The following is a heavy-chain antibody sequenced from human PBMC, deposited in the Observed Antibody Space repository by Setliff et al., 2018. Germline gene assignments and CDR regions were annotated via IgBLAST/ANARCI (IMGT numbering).Heavy chain of an antibody. CDR3: ARDLTTSSWRTYYGMDV. Sequence: ASVKVSCKASGYIFTKYALHWVRQAPGQGLEWMGWINTGNGNTKYSQKFQGRVTITRDPSASTAHMEVSSLRSEDTAVYYRARDLTTSSWRTYYGMDVWGQGTAVTVSS. CDR1: GYIFTKYA. CDR2: INTGNGNT. D-gene: IGHD6-6*01. V-gene: IGHV1-3*04. J-gene: IGHJ6*02.